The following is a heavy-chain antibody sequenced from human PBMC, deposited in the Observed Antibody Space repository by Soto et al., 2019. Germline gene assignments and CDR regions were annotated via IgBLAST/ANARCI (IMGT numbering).Heavy chain of an antibody. D-gene: IGHD5-12*01. J-gene: IGHJ4*02. CDR2: IYYSGST. CDR1: GGSISSYY. CDR3: ARGFLLESGYDYPYFDY. Sequence: SETLSLTCTVSGGSISSYYWSWIRQPPGKGLEWIGYIYYSGSTNYNPSLKSRVTISVDTSKNQFSLKLSSVTAADTAVYYCARGFLLESGYDYPYFDYWGQGTLATVSS. V-gene: IGHV4-59*01.